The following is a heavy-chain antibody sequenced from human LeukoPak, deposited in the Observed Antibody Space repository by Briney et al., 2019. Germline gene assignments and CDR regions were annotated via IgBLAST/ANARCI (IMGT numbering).Heavy chain of an antibody. D-gene: IGHD3-22*01. Sequence: GTSLRLSCAASGISFSSHGMHWVRQAPGKGLEWVAVIWYDGSNIYCADSVKGRFTISRDNSKNTLYLQMNSLRAEDTALYYCARARNDYDSNGFSVLEYWGQGTLVTVSS. CDR2: IWYDGSNI. V-gene: IGHV3-33*01. CDR3: ARARNDYDSNGFSVLEY. J-gene: IGHJ4*02. CDR1: GISFSSHG.